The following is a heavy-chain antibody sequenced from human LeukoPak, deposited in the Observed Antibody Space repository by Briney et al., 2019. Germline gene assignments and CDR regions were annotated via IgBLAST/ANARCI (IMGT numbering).Heavy chain of an antibody. J-gene: IGHJ4*02. D-gene: IGHD3-10*01. V-gene: IGHV1-69*13. CDR1: GGTFSSCA. CDR2: IIPIFGTG. Sequence: SVKVSCKASGGTFSSCAISRVRQAPGQGLEWMGGIIPIFGTGNYAQKFQGRVTITADESASTAYMELSVQRSEGTAVYYCARDSSGSYYSPLWVWGQGTLVTVSS. CDR3: ARDSSGSYYSPLWV.